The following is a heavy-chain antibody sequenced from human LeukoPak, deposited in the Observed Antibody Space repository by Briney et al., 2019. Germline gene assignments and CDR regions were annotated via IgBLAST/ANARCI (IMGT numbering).Heavy chain of an antibody. CDR3: AREKSRGGDFYGMDV. V-gene: IGHV3-53*01. Sequence: GGSLRLSCAASGFTVSTKYMSWVRQSPVKGLEWVSITYSGGVTYYADSVRGRFTISRGNSKNTTDLQMDSLRADDTAIYYCAREKSRGGDFYGMDVWGQGTTVTVSS. J-gene: IGHJ6*02. CDR2: TYSGGVT. CDR1: GFTVSTKY. D-gene: IGHD2-15*01.